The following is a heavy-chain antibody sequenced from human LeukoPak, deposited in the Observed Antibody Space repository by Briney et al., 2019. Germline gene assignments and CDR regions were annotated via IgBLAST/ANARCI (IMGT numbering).Heavy chain of an antibody. V-gene: IGHV1-2*02. CDR2: INPNSGGT. J-gene: IGHJ4*02. D-gene: IGHD3-10*01. Sequence: ASVKVSCKASGYTFTGYYMHWVRQAPGQGLEWMGWINPNSGGTNYAQKFQGRVTMTEDTSTDTAYMELSSLRSEDTAVYYCATGGDMVRGAPAFDYWGQGTLVTVSS. CDR1: GYTFTGYY. CDR3: ATGGDMVRGAPAFDY.